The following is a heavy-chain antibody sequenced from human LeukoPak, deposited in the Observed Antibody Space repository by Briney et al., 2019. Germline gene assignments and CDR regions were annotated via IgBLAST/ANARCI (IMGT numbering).Heavy chain of an antibody. CDR2: IYYTGST. CDR1: RDSISNHY. J-gene: IGHJ5*02. D-gene: IGHD2-15*01. V-gene: IGHV4-59*11. Sequence: SETLSLTCTVSRDSISNHYWSWIRQPPGKGLEWIGYIYYTGSTNYNPSLKSRVTISVDTSKNQFSLKLSSVTAADTAVYYCARGKDIVVVVPKNWFDPWGQGTLVTVSS. CDR3: ARGKDIVVVVPKNWFDP.